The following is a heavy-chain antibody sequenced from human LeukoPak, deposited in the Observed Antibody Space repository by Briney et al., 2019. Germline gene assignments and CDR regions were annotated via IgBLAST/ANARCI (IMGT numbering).Heavy chain of an antibody. J-gene: IGHJ4*02. Sequence: GGSLRLSCAASGFTFKNSWMSWVRQAPGKGLEWVANIKPDGSEKNCVDSVKGRFTISRDNAKNSLYLQMNSLRAEDTAVYYCASGYSSSWATFDYWGQGTLVTVSS. V-gene: IGHV3-7*01. CDR2: IKPDGSEK. CDR3: ASGYSSSWATFDY. D-gene: IGHD6-13*01. CDR1: GFTFKNSW.